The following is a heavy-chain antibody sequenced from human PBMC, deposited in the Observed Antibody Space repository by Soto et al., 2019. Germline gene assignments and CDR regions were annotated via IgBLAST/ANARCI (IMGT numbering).Heavy chain of an antibody. CDR3: ARVVRLAFDI. V-gene: IGHV4-39*01. J-gene: IGHJ3*02. CDR1: GGSISSSSYY. CDR2: IYYSGST. D-gene: IGHD2-15*01. Sequence: QLQLQESGPGLVKPSETLSLTCTVSGGSISSSSYYWGWIRQPPGKGLEWIGSIYYSGSTYYNPSLKSRVSISVDTSKNQFSLKLSSVTAADTALYYCARVVRLAFDIWGQGTMVTVSS.